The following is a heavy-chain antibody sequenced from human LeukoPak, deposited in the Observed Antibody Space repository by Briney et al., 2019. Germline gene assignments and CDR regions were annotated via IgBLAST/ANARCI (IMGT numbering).Heavy chain of an antibody. Sequence: PGGSLRLSCAASGFTFSSYAMSWVRQAPGKGLEWVSAISGSGGSTYYADSVKGRFTISRDNSKNTLYLQMNSLRAEDTAVYYCARDRVDYGDYNWFDPWGQGTLVTVSS. V-gene: IGHV3-23*01. J-gene: IGHJ5*02. CDR1: GFTFSSYA. CDR3: ARDRVDYGDYNWFDP. D-gene: IGHD4-17*01. CDR2: ISGSGGST.